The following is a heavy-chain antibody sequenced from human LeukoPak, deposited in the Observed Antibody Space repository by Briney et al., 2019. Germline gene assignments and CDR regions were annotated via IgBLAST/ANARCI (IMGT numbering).Heavy chain of an antibody. CDR2: IYSDGNT. J-gene: IGHJ4*02. Sequence: PGGSLRLSCAASGFTVSSNYMSWVRQAPGKGLEWVSVIYSDGNTYYADPVKGRFTISRDNSKNTLYLQMNILRAEDTAVYYCARAAYGSSGYYAYWGQGTLVTVSS. CDR1: GFTVSSNY. CDR3: ARAAYGSSGYYAY. D-gene: IGHD3-22*01. V-gene: IGHV3-53*01.